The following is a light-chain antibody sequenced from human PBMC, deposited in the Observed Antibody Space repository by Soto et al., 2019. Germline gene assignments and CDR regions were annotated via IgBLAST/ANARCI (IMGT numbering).Light chain of an antibody. V-gene: IGLV2-14*01. CDR2: EVS. Sequence: SVLTQPASVSGSPGQSITISCTGTSSDVGGYNYVSWSQQHPGKAPQLMIYEVSNRPSGVSNRFSGSKSGNTASLTISGLQAEDEADYYCSSYTSSSTYVFGTGTKATVL. J-gene: IGLJ1*01. CDR3: SSYTSSSTYV. CDR1: SSDVGGYNY.